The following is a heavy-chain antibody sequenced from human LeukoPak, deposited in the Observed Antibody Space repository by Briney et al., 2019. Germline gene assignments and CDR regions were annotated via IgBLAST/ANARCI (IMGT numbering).Heavy chain of an antibody. CDR3: ARRRGGTGAGEFNY. Sequence: SETLSLTCTVSGGSMSGYYWSWLRQPPGKGLEWIGRIYSSGTTNYNPSFASRVTMSIDTSKNHLSLRLTSATAADTAFYYCARRRGGTGAGEFNYWGQGTLVTVSS. CDR1: GGSMSGYY. J-gene: IGHJ4*02. V-gene: IGHV4-4*07. CDR2: IYSSGTT. D-gene: IGHD3-10*01.